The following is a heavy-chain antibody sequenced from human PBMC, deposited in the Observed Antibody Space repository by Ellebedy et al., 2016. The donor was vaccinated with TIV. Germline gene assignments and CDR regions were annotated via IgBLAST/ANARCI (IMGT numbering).Heavy chain of an antibody. CDR1: GYTFTKYP. Sequence: AASVKVSCKASGYTFTKYPMHWLRQAPGQRLEWMGWINADNGDTKYSQKFQGRVTFTRDTSASTAYMALSSLRSEDTAFYYCARDLGSTSWYGDAFDIWGQGTMVTVSS. J-gene: IGHJ3*02. D-gene: IGHD6-13*01. CDR3: ARDLGSTSWYGDAFDI. CDR2: INADNGDT. V-gene: IGHV1-3*01.